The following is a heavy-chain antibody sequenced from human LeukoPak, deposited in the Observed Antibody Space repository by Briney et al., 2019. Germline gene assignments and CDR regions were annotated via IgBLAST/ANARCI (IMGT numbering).Heavy chain of an antibody. CDR1: GFTFSNFA. CDR2: ISGSGGSR. V-gene: IGHV3-23*01. Sequence: QPGGSLRLSCAASGFTFSNFAMTWVRQAPGKGLEWVSSISGSGGSRYYVDSVKGRFTISRDKSKNTLYLQMNNLRAEDTAVYYCAKGVDASGIYYYFYMDVWGKGTTASVSS. CDR3: AKGVDASGIYYYFYMDV. D-gene: IGHD3-16*01. J-gene: IGHJ6*03.